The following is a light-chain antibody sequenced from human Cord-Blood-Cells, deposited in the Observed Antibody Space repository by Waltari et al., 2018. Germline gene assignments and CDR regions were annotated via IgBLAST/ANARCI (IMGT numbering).Light chain of an antibody. CDR3: QQSYSTPLT. V-gene: IGKV1-39*01. Sequence: DIQMTQYPSSLSASVGARVTITCRASQSISSYLNWYQQKPGKAPKLLIYAASSLQSGVPSRFSGSVSGTDFTLTISSLQPEDFATYYCQQSYSTPLTFGGGTKVEIK. CDR2: AAS. J-gene: IGKJ4*01. CDR1: QSISSY.